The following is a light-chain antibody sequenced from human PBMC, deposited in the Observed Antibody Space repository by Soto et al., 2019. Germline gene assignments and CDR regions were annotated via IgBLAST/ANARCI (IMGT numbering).Light chain of an antibody. Sequence: EVVLTQSPGTLSLSPGERATLSCRASQSVSSSYLAWYQQKPGQAPRLLIYGASSRATGIPDRFSGSGFGTDFTLTITRLEPEDFAVYYCHQYGSTPSWTFDQGTKVEIK. V-gene: IGKV3-20*01. J-gene: IGKJ1*01. CDR3: HQYGSTPSWT. CDR1: QSVSSSY. CDR2: GAS.